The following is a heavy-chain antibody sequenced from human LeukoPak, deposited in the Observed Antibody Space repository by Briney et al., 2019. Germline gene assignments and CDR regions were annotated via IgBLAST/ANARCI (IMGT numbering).Heavy chain of an antibody. CDR1: GFTVSSNY. CDR2: IYSGGST. V-gene: IGHV3-53*05. D-gene: IGHD3-3*01. J-gene: IGHJ4*02. Sequence: GGSLRLSCAASGFTVSSNYMSWVRQAPGKGLEWVSVIYSGGSTYYADSVKGRFTISRDNSKNTLYLQMNSLRAEDTAVYYCAKASNDFWSGYSTGLYFDYWGQGTLVTVSS. CDR3: AKASNDFWSGYSTGLYFDY.